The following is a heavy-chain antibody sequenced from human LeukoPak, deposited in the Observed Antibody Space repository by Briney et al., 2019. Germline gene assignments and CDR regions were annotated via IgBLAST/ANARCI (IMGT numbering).Heavy chain of an antibody. CDR1: GYTFIGYY. J-gene: IGHJ6*02. V-gene: IGHV1-2*06. D-gene: IGHD6-19*01. Sequence: AASVKVSCKASGYTFIGYYMHWVRQAPGQGLEWMGRINPNSGGTNYAQKFRGRVTMTRDTSISTAYMELSRLRSDDTAVYYCARGDVAGLYGMDVWGQGTTVTVSS. CDR2: INPNSGGT. CDR3: ARGDVAGLYGMDV.